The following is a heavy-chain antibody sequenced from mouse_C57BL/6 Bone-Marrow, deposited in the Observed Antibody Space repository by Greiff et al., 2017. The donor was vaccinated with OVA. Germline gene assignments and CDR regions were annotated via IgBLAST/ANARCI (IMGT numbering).Heavy chain of an antibody. CDR3: TTGYSNYDYAMDY. CDR1: GFNIKDDY. J-gene: IGHJ4*01. Sequence: EVQRVESGAELVRPGASVKLSCTASGFNIKDDYMHWVKQRPEQGLEWIGWIDPENGDTEYASKFQGKATITADTSSNTAYLQLSSLTSEDTAVYYCTTGYSNYDYAMDYWGQGTSVTVSS. D-gene: IGHD2-5*01. V-gene: IGHV14-4*01. CDR2: IDPENGDT.